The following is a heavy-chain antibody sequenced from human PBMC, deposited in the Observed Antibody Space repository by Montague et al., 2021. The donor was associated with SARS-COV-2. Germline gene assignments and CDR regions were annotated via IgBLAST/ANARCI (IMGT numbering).Heavy chain of an antibody. CDR2: VNQSGVT. Sequence: SETLSLTCAVYGASLSGSYWTWIRQPPGKGLELIGEVNQSGVTNYNPSLKSRVAISVDTSKNQFSLRLSSVTAADTAVYYCARALFSRRGVYITTYYYSYYMDAWGKGTTVTVSS. V-gene: IGHV4-34*01. J-gene: IGHJ6*03. CDR3: ARALFSRRGVYITTYYYSYYMDA. CDR1: GASLSGSY. D-gene: IGHD3-10*01.